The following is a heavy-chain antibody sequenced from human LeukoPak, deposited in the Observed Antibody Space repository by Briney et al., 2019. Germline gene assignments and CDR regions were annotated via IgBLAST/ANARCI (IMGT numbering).Heavy chain of an antibody. V-gene: IGHV4-39*07. CDR2: VYYKGNT. CDR1: GGSVSSSSYY. D-gene: IGHD6-19*01. CDR3: ARVGAVAGTNHHFDY. J-gene: IGHJ4*02. Sequence: SETLSLTCIVSGGSVSSSSYYWGWIRQPPGRGLEWIGSVYYKGNTYYIPSLKSRVTVSVDTSKNQFSLKLTSVTAADTAVYYCARVGAVAGTNHHFDYWGQGTLVTVSS.